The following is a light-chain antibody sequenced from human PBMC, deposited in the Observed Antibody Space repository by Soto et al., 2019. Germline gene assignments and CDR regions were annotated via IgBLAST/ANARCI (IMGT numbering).Light chain of an antibody. CDR3: QQYNNWPRT. Sequence: EIVMTQSPATLSVSPGERATLSCRASQSVSSYLAWFQQKPGQAPRLLIYDASNRATGIPARFSGSGSGTEFTLTISSLQSEDFALYYCQQYNNWPRTFGQGTKVDIK. V-gene: IGKV3D-15*01. CDR2: DAS. CDR1: QSVSSY. J-gene: IGKJ1*01.